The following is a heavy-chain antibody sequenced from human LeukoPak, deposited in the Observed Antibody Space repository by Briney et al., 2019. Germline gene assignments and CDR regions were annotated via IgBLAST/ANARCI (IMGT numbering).Heavy chain of an antibody. D-gene: IGHD6-19*01. CDR2: IYTSGST. CDR3: ARGGSGWNYYYYYMDV. Sequence: SETLSLTCTVSGGSISSGSYFWSWIRQPAGKGLERIGRIYTSGSTNYNPSLKSRVTISVDTSKNQFSLKLSSVTAADTAVYYCARGGSGWNYYYYYMDVWGKGTTVTISS. V-gene: IGHV4-61*02. CDR1: GGSISSGSYF. J-gene: IGHJ6*03.